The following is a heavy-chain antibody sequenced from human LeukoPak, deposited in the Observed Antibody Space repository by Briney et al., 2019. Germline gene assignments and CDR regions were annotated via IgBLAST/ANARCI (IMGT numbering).Heavy chain of an antibody. CDR2: ISAYSGNT. CDR1: GYTFTSYG. CDR3: ARVRVADDAFDI. D-gene: IGHD2-15*01. Sequence: ASVKVSCKASGYTFTSYGISWVRQAPGQGLEWMGWISAYSGNTNYAQKLQGRVTMTTDTSTSTAYMELRSLRSDDTAVYYCARVRVADDAFDIWGQGTMVTVSS. J-gene: IGHJ3*02. V-gene: IGHV1-18*01.